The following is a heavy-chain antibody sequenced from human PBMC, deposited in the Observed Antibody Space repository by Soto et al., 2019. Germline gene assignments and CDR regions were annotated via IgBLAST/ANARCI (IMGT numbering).Heavy chain of an antibody. CDR3: ARVALNYADNSAMFDP. CDR2: IDDSGNS. CDR1: GGSISSFY. V-gene: IGHV4-59*01. Sequence: SETLSLTCAVSGGSISSFYWTWIRQPPGKVLECIGYIDDSGNSNYNPSLKSRVTVSLDRSKNHISLQLTSVTAADTAVYYCARVALNYADNSAMFDPWGQGTLVTVSS. D-gene: IGHD4-17*01. J-gene: IGHJ5*02.